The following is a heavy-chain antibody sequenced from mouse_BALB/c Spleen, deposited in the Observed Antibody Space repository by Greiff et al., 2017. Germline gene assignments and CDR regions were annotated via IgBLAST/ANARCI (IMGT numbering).Heavy chain of an antibody. V-gene: IGHV5-6-3*01. Sequence: EVQLVESGGGLVQPGGSLKLSCAASGFTFSSYGMSWVRQTPDKRLELVATINSNGGSTYYPDSVKGRFTISRDNAKNTLYLQMSSLKSEDTAMYYCAGGYGFAYWGQGTLVTVSA. CDR3: AGGYGFAY. J-gene: IGHJ3*01. CDR1: GFTFSSYG. CDR2: INSNGGST. D-gene: IGHD1-2*01.